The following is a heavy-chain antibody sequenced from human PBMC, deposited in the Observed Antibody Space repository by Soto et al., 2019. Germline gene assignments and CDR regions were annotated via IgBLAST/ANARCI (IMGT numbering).Heavy chain of an antibody. CDR2: IKQDGSEK. CDR3: AREADCSGGSCHVSPRFDY. D-gene: IGHD2-15*01. Sequence: GGSLILSCAASGFTFSSYWMSGVRQAPGKGLEWVANIKQDGSEKYYVDSVKGRFTISRDNAKNSLYLQMNSLRAGDTAVYYCAREADCSGGSCHVSPRFDYWGQGTLVTVSS. J-gene: IGHJ4*02. V-gene: IGHV3-7*01. CDR1: GFTFSSYW.